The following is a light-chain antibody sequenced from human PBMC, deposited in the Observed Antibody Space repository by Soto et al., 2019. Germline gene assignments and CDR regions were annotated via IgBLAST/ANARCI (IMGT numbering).Light chain of an antibody. CDR1: QSISSY. Sequence: DIQMTQSPSSLSASVGDRVTITCRASQSISSYLNWYQQKPGKAPKLLIYAASSLQSGVPSRFSGSGSGTDFTLTISSLQPEDFATYYCQQSYSTLQYTFDQGTKVDIK. CDR3: QQSYSTLQYT. CDR2: AAS. V-gene: IGKV1-39*01. J-gene: IGKJ2*01.